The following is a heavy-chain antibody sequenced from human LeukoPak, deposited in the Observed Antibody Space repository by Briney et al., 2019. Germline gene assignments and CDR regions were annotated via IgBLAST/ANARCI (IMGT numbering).Heavy chain of an antibody. CDR2: ISYDGSNK. CDR3: ARAEVVPAASHPFFDY. CDR1: GFTFSSYA. D-gene: IGHD2-2*01. Sequence: GSLRLSCAASGFTFSSYAMHWVRQAPGKGLEWVAVISYDGSNKYYADSVKGRFTISRDNSKNTLYLQMNSLRAEDTAVYYCARAEVVPAASHPFFDYWGQGTLVTVSS. J-gene: IGHJ4*02. V-gene: IGHV3-30-3*01.